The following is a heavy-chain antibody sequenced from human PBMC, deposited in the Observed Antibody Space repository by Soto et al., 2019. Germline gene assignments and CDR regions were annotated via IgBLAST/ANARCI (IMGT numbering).Heavy chain of an antibody. CDR3: ARSAQSGYEFNYLDY. CDR1: GFTVSINY. Sequence: PAGSLTLSCAASGFTVSINYISWVRQAPGKGLEWVSVIYSGGSTYYADSVKGRFTISRHNSKNTLYLQMNSLRAEDTAVYYCARSAQSGYEFNYLDYWGQGTLVTVSS. J-gene: IGHJ4*02. D-gene: IGHD5-12*01. V-gene: IGHV3-53*04. CDR2: IYSGGST.